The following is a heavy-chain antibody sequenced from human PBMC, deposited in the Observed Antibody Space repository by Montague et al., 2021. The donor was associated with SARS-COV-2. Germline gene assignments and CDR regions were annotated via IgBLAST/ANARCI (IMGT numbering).Heavy chain of an antibody. CDR2: INHSGST. D-gene: IGHD6-13*01. CDR1: GGSFSGYY. J-gene: IGHJ4*02. CDR3: ARFPSSSWYRGFDY. Sequence: SETLSLTCAVYGGSFSGYYRSWIRQPPGKGLEWIGEINHSGSTNYNPSLKNRVTISVDTSKNQFSLKLSSVTAADTAVYYCARFPSSSWYRGFDYWGQGTLVTVSS. V-gene: IGHV4-34*01.